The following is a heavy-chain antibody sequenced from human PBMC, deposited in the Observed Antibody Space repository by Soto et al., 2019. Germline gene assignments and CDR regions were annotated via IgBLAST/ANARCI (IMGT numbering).Heavy chain of an antibody. CDR1: GFSISDHY. Sequence: GGSLRLSCAASGFSISDHYMSWIRQAPGKGLEWVSYSSNSGTFTKYADSVKGRFSISRDNAKNSLYLEINSLRGEDTAIYSCARSGDNYKVLNYWGQGT. D-gene: IGHD1-1*01. V-gene: IGHV3-11*03. J-gene: IGHJ4*02. CDR3: ARSGDNYKVLNY. CDR2: SSNSGTFT.